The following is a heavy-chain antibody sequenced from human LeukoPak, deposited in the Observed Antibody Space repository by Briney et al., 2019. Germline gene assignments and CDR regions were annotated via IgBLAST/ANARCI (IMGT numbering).Heavy chain of an antibody. CDR1: GFTFSSYE. J-gene: IGHJ3*02. CDR3: ARDHWNHIRGSFDI. Sequence: GGSLRLSCAAPGFTFSSYEMNWVRQAPGKGLEWVSYISSTGSTIYYADSVKGRFTISRDNAKNSLYLQMNSLRAEDTAVYYCARDHWNHIRGSFDIWGQGTMVTVSS. D-gene: IGHD1-1*01. CDR2: ISSTGSTI. V-gene: IGHV3-48*03.